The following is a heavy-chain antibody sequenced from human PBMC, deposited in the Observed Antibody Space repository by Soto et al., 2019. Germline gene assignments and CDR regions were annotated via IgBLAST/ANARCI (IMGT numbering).Heavy chain of an antibody. CDR1: GFTVSSNY. CDR2: IYSGGST. V-gene: IGHV3-66*01. D-gene: IGHD2-2*01. Sequence: QLGGSLRLSCAASGFTVSSNYMSWVRQAPGKGLEWVSVIYSGGSTYYADSVKGRFTISRDNSKNTLYLQMNSLRAEDTAVYYCARGSSTAAMVFGYWGQGTLVTVSS. CDR3: ARGSSTAAMVFGY. J-gene: IGHJ4*02.